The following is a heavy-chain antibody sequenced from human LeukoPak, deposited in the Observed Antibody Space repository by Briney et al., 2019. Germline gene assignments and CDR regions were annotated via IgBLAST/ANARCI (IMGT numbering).Heavy chain of an antibody. CDR1: AGSISSSLYY. CDR2: IYYSGST. CDR3: ARTSGWYPEYFQN. V-gene: IGHV4-39*01. D-gene: IGHD6-19*01. Sequence: SETLSLTCTVSAGSISSSLYYWGWIRHPPGKGLEGIGSIYYSGSTYYNPSLKSRITISVDTSKNQFSLKLTSVTAADTGIYYCARTSGWYPEYFQNWGQGTLVTVSS. J-gene: IGHJ1*01.